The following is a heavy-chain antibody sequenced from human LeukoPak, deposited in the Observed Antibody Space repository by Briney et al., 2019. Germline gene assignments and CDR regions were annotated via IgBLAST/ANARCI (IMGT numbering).Heavy chain of an antibody. D-gene: IGHD5-24*01. V-gene: IGHV3-23*01. Sequence: GGSLRLSCAASGFTFSSYAMSWVRQAPGKGLEWVSAISGSGVTTTYADSVKGRFTISRDNSKNTLYLQMNTLRAEDTAVYYCAKAGDAYSSFFNYWGQGTLVTVSS. CDR1: GFTFSSYA. CDR2: ISGSGVTT. CDR3: AKAGDAYSSFFNY. J-gene: IGHJ4*02.